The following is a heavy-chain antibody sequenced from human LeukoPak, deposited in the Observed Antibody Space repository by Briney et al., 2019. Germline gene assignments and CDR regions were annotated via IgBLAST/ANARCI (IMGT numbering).Heavy chain of an antibody. CDR2: IYYSENT. V-gene: IGHV4-59*01. J-gene: IGHJ4*02. D-gene: IGHD3-22*01. Sequence: SETLSLTCTVSGVSISSYYWSWIRQPPGKGLEWIGYIYYSENTNYNSSLKSRVTIPEDTSKNQFSLKLTSVTAADTAVYYCAGGNFYDSRGHPYHFHFWGQGTLVSVSS. CDR1: GVSISSYY. CDR3: AGGNFYDSRGHPYHFHF.